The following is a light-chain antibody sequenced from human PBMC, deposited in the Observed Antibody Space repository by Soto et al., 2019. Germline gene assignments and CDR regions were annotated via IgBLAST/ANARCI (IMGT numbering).Light chain of an antibody. V-gene: IGKV3-20*01. J-gene: IGKJ2*01. Sequence: EVVLTQSPGTLSLSPGERATLSCRASQSVDRAYLAWYQHKPGQAPRLLMYGSSNRASDIPDRFSGSGSGTDFTLPISRLEPEDFSVYYCQQYSDSPPYTFGQGTKLEIK. CDR3: QQYSDSPPYT. CDR2: GSS. CDR1: QSVDRAY.